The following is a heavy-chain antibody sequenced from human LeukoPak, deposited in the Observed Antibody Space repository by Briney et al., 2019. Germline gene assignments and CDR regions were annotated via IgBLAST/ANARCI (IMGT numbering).Heavy chain of an antibody. J-gene: IGHJ4*02. Sequence: GGSLRLSCAASGFTFSSYAMSWVRQAPGKGLEWVSAISGSGGSTYYADSVKGRFTISRDNSKNTLYLQMNSLRAEDTGVYYCAKSIAARRGFDYWGQGTLVTVSS. CDR3: AKSIAARRGFDY. CDR1: GFTFSSYA. D-gene: IGHD6-6*01. CDR2: ISGSGGST. V-gene: IGHV3-23*01.